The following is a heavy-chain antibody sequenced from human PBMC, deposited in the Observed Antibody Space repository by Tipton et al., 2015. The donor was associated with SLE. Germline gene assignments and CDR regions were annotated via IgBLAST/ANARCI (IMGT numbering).Heavy chain of an antibody. D-gene: IGHD6-6*01. Sequence: TLSLTCTVSGGSSSSGDYPWISSGGYYWSWIRQHPGKGLEWIGFIFHSGNTYYNPSLKSRVFTSVDTSKNQFSLRVNSVTAADTAVYYCARDRSSSPGYMDVWGRGTTVIVSS. CDR3: ARDRSSSPGYMDV. CDR2: IFHSGNT. V-gene: IGHV4-31*03. CDR1: GGSSSSGDYPWISSGGYY. J-gene: IGHJ6*04.